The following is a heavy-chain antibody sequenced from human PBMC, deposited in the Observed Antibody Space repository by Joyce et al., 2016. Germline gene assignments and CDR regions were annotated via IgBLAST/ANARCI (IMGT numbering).Heavy chain of an antibody. Sequence: EVQLVQSGAEVKKPGESLKISCKGSGYSFTTYWIAWVRQRPGKGLEWMGTIYPGDSDTRYSPSFQGQVTISVDKSISTAYLQWSSLKASDTAIYYCAKLDGGYGSSCDHWGPGTQVTVSS. CDR1: GYSFTTYW. D-gene: IGHD6-13*01. CDR3: AKLDGGYGSSCDH. CDR2: IYPGDSDT. V-gene: IGHV5-51*01. J-gene: IGHJ1*01.